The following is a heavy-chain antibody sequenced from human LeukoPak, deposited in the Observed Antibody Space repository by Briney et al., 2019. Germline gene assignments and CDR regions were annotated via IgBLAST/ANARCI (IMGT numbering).Heavy chain of an antibody. Sequence: GGSLRLSCAASGFTFSSYAMSWVRQAPGKGLEWVSAISGSGGGTYYADSVRGRFTISRDDSKNTLYLQLNSLRAEDTAVYYCARAPGSSSSWSYFDFWGQGTLVTVSS. D-gene: IGHD6-13*01. CDR1: GFTFSSYA. CDR2: ISGSGGGT. CDR3: ARAPGSSSSWSYFDF. V-gene: IGHV3-23*01. J-gene: IGHJ4*02.